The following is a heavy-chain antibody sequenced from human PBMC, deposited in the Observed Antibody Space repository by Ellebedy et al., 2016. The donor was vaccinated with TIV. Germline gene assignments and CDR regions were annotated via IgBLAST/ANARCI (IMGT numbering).Heavy chain of an antibody. D-gene: IGHD6-13*01. V-gene: IGHV5-10-1*01. CDR2: IDPSDSYT. J-gene: IGHJ6*02. CDR3: ARHKGRIAAADLSYYYYGMDV. Sequence: GESLKISCKGSGYSFTSYWISWVRQMPGKGLEWMGRIDPSDSYTNYSPSFQGHVTISADKSISTAYLQWSSLKASDTAMYYCARHKGRIAAADLSYYYYGMDVWGQGTTVTVSS. CDR1: GYSFTSYW.